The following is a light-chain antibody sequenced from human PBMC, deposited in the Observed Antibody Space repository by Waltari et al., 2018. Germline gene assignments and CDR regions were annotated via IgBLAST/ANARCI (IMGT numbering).Light chain of an antibody. V-gene: IGKV2-28*01. J-gene: IGKJ3*01. CDR1: QSLLQSNGYSF. Sequence: DIVLPQSPLSLPVTPGEPASTSCRSSQSLLQSNGYSFLDWYLQKPGQSPQLLIYWGSNRASGVPDRFSGSGSGTDFTLKISRVEAEDVGVYYCMQALQTPFTFGPGTKVDIK. CDR3: MQALQTPFT. CDR2: WGS.